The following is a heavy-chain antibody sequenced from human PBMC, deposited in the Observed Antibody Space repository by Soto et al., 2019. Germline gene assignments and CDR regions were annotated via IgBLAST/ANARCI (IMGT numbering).Heavy chain of an antibody. CDR3: TKEGSGYSYDN. J-gene: IGHJ4*02. D-gene: IGHD5-18*01. V-gene: IGHV3-9*01. Sequence: GGSLRLSCTASGFTFDEYAVHWVRQAPGKGLEWVSGISWNGDSIGYADSVKGRFTISRDNAKNSLFLQMNSLRPEDTALYYCTKEGSGYSYDNWGQGTLVTVSS. CDR1: GFTFDEYA. CDR2: ISWNGDSI.